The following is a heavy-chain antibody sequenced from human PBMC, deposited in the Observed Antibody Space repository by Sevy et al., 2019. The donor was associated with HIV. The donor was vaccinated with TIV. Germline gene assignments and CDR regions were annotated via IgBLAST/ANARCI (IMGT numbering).Heavy chain of an antibody. D-gene: IGHD2-15*01. V-gene: IGHV3-30-3*01. Sequence: EGSLRLSCAASGFTFSSYAMHWVRQAPGKGLEWVAVISYDGSNKYYADSVKGRFTISRDNSKNTLYLQMNSLRAEDTAVYYCARGRYCSGGSCYSLYYYYGMDVWGQGTTVTVSS. J-gene: IGHJ6*02. CDR3: ARGRYCSGGSCYSLYYYYGMDV. CDR1: GFTFSSYA. CDR2: ISYDGSNK.